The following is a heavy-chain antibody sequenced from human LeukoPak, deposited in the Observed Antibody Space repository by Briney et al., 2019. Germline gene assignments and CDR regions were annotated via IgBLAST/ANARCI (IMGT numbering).Heavy chain of an antibody. D-gene: IGHD3-16*02. CDR2: TSYGGDNN. V-gene: IGHV3-30*18. CDR1: GFTFSNYG. Sequence: PGRSLRLSCAASGFTFSNYGMHWVRQAPGKGPEWVAVTSYGGDNNYYADSVKGRFTISRDNSKNTLYLQMNSLRAEDTAVYYCVKDRFGGLLAPFDYWGQGTLVTVSS. CDR3: VKDRFGGLLAPFDY. J-gene: IGHJ4*02.